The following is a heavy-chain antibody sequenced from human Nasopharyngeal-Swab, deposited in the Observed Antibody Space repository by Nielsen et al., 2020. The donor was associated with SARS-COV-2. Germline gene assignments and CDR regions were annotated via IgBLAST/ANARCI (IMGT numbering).Heavy chain of an antibody. CDR1: GFTFSNYV. D-gene: IGHD5-12*01. V-gene: IGHV3-64*02. CDR2: ISSGGGSP. Sequence: GGSLRLSCATSGFTFSNYVMHWVRQAPGKGLEYVAAISSGGGSPFYADSVKGRFTISRDSSKNTLYLQMGSLRADDMAVYYCARVGLRYYYFDYWGQGTLVTVSS. CDR3: ARVGLRYYYFDY. J-gene: IGHJ4*02.